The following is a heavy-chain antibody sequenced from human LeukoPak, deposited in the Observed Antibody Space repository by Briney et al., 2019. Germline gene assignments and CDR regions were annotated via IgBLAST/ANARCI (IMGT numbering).Heavy chain of an antibody. CDR2: ISYDGSNQ. D-gene: IGHD3-9*01. Sequence: GGSLRLSCAASGFTFSSYAMHWGRQAPGKGLGWVSVISYDGSNQYYADSLKGRFTISRDNSKNTLYLQMNSLSAEDTAVYYCARAPDFRYDILTGGGRYFDYWGQGTLVTVSS. V-gene: IGHV3-30*04. CDR1: GFTFSSYA. CDR3: ARAPDFRYDILTGGGRYFDY. J-gene: IGHJ4*02.